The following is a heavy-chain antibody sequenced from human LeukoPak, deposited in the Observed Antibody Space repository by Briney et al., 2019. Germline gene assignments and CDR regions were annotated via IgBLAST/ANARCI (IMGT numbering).Heavy chain of an antibody. CDR1: GFTFNNYA. J-gene: IGHJ4*02. D-gene: IGHD5-18*01. CDR2: ISYDGSNK. CDR3: ARVGRGYSFKVYYFDY. V-gene: IGHV3-30*04. Sequence: GGSLRLSCAGSGFTFNNYAMHWVRQAPGKGLEWVAVISYDGSNKDYADSVRGRFTISRDYSKNTLYLQMNSLRGEDTAVYYCARVGRGYSFKVYYFDYWGQGTLVTVSS.